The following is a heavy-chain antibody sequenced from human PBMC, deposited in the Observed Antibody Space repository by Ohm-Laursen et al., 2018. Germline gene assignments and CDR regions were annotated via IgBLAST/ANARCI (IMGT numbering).Heavy chain of an antibody. J-gene: IGHJ4*02. CDR2: IKSKVDGETT. CDR3: SSDSGYKWELRAAGFDF. V-gene: IGHV3-15*01. CDR1: GFTFSSYG. D-gene: IGHD1-26*01. Sequence: SLRLSCAASGFTFSSYGMHWVRQAPGKGLEWVARIKSKVDGETTDYAAPVKGRFTISRDDSKKTLYLQMNSLKTEDTAVYYCSSDSGYKWELRAAGFDFWGQGTMVTVSS.